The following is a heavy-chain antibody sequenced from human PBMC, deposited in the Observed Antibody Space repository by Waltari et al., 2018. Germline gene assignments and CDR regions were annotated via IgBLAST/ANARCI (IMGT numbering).Heavy chain of an antibody. V-gene: IGHV3-23*01. Sequence: EVELLESGGGLVQPGGSLRLSCTTSGFTFSGNAMGWVRQAPGKGLGCVSGIGSDLNTHYADSVKSRFTISRDNSKNTLYLQMNSLRAEDTALYDCVKDIFRWAFDIWGQGTMVTVSS. CDR2: IGSDLNT. CDR1: GFTFSGNA. J-gene: IGHJ3*02. D-gene: IGHD3-9*01. CDR3: VKDIFRWAFDI.